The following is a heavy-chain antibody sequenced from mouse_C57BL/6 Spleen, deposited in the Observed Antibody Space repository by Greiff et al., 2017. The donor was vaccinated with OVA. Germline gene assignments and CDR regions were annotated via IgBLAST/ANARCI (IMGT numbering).Heavy chain of an antibody. J-gene: IGHJ3*01. CDR1: GFTFSSYA. V-gene: IGHV5-9-1*02. CDR2: ISSGGDYI. D-gene: IGHD1-1*01. CDR3: TRAPQYYGSSYVGFAY. Sequence: EVKLVESGEGLVKPGGSLKLSCAASGFTFSSYAMSWVRQTPEKRLEWVAYISSGGDYIYYADTVKGRFTISRDNARNTLYLQMSSLKSEDTAMYYCTRAPQYYGSSYVGFAYWGQGTLVTVSA.